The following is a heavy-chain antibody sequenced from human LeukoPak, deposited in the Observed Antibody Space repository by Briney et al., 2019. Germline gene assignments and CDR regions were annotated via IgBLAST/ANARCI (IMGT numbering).Heavy chain of an antibody. CDR1: GFTFSSYA. Sequence: GGSLRLSCAASGFTFSSYAMSWVRQAPGKGLEWVSGVGVDGTRYYVDSVKGRFTVSRDTAKNTLYLQMSSLRAEDTAIYYCAKTQGHYDYWGQGTLVTVSS. CDR3: AKTQGHYDY. D-gene: IGHD3-22*01. CDR2: VGVDGTR. J-gene: IGHJ4*02. V-gene: IGHV3-23*01.